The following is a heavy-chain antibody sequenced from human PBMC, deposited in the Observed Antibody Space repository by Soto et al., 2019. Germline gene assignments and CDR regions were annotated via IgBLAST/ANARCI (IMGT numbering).Heavy chain of an antibody. J-gene: IGHJ4*01. D-gene: IGHD1-1*01. V-gene: IGHV4-4*02. CDR2: IYGSGTT. Sequence: SETLSLTCAVSGASISSSIWWSWLRQPPGKGLEWIGEIYGSGTTHYNPSLESRVTMSVDKSKNQFSLNLSPVTDADTAIYFCATDPSDAYNAFDFLV. CDR1: GASISSSIW. CDR3: ATDPSDAYNAFDF.